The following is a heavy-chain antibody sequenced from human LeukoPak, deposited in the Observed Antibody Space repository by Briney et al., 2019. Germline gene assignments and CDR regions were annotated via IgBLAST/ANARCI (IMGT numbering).Heavy chain of an antibody. CDR3: ARVRSDYGDFGNY. V-gene: IGHV1-18*04. D-gene: IGHD4-17*01. Sequence: ASVKVSCKASGYSFTSYGISWVRQAPGQGLEWMGRISVHTGNTNYAQKFQGRVTMTTDTSTSTAYMELRSLRSDDTAMYYCARVRSDYGDFGNYWGQGTLVTVSS. CDR1: GYSFTSYG. J-gene: IGHJ4*02. CDR2: ISVHTGNT.